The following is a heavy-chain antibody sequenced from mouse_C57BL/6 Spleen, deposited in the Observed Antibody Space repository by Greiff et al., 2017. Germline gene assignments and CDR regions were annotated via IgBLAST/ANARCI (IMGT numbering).Heavy chain of an antibody. CDR3: TRTGTGYYFDY. J-gene: IGHJ2*01. CDR2: IRLKSDNYAT. Sequence: EVKLVESGGGLVQPGGSMKLSCVASGFTFSNYWMNWVRQSPEKGLEWVAQIRLKSDNYATHYAESVKGRFTISRDDSKSSVYLHMNNLRAEDTGMYYCTRTGTGYYFDYWGQGTTLTVSS. D-gene: IGHD4-1*01. CDR1: GFTFSNYW. V-gene: IGHV6-3*01.